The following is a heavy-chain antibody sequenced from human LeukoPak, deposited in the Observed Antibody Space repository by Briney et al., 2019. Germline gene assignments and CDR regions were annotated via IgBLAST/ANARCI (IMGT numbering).Heavy chain of an antibody. CDR1: GFTFSSYA. J-gene: IGHJ4*02. CDR2: VSGSGDST. Sequence: GGSLRLSCAASGFTFSSYAMSWVRQAPGKGLEWVSTVSGSGDSTYYADSVKGRFTISRDNSKNTLYLQMNSLRAEDTAVYYCAIPPPDSSSWLFDFWGQGTLVTVSS. CDR3: AIPPPDSSSWLFDF. D-gene: IGHD6-13*01. V-gene: IGHV3-23*01.